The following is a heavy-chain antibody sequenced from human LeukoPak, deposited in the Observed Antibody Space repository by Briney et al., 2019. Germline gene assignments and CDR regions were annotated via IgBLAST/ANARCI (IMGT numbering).Heavy chain of an antibody. V-gene: IGHV1-69*13. D-gene: IGHD4-17*01. CDR1: GYTFTSFY. J-gene: IGHJ5*02. Sequence: SVKVSCKASGYTFTSFYMHWVRQAPGQGLEWMGGIIPIFGTANYAQKFQGRVTITADESTSTAYMGLSSLRSEDTAVYYCARITVYYGDYGWFDPWGQGTLVTVSS. CDR3: ARITVYYGDYGWFDP. CDR2: IIPIFGTA.